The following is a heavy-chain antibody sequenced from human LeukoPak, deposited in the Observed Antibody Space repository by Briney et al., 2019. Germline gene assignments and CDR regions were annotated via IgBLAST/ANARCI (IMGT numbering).Heavy chain of an antibody. Sequence: SETLSLTCAVYGGSFSGYYWSWIRQPPGKGLEWIGKINHSGSTNYNPSLKSRVTISVDTSKNQFSLKLSSVTAADTAVYYCARRRGHANLLTYDYWGQGTLVTVSS. CDR3: ARRRGHANLLTYDY. V-gene: IGHV4-34*01. D-gene: IGHD1-26*01. CDR2: INHSGST. CDR1: GGSFSGYY. J-gene: IGHJ4*02.